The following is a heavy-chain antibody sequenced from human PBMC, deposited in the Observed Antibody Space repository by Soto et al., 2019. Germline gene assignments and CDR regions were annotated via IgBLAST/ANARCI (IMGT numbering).Heavy chain of an antibody. D-gene: IGHD3-22*01. V-gene: IGHV3-30*19. CDR3: ARGLTYYYDSSGYPLDY. CDR2: IWYDGSNK. Sequence: GGSLRLSCAASGFTFSSYGMHWVRQAPGKGLEWVAVIWYDGSNKYYADSVKGRFTISRDNSKNTLYLQMNSLRAEDTAVYYCARGLTYYYDSSGYPLDYWGQGALVTVSS. CDR1: GFTFSSYG. J-gene: IGHJ4*02.